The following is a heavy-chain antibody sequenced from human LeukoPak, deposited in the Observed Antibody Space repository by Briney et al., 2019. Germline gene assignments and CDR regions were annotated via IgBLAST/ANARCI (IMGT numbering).Heavy chain of an antibody. CDR1: GYTFTSYY. J-gene: IGHJ4*02. CDR2: NNPSGGST. V-gene: IGHV1-46*01. Sequence: ASVKVSCKASGYTFTSYYMHWVRQAPGQGLEWMGINNPSGGSTSYAQKFQGRVTMTRDTSTSTVYMELSSLRSEDTAVYYCARGDYYDSSGYLQFDYWGQGTLVTVSS. D-gene: IGHD3-22*01. CDR3: ARGDYYDSSGYLQFDY.